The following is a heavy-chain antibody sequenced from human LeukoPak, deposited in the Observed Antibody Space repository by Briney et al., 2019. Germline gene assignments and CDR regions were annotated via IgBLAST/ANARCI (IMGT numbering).Heavy chain of an antibody. CDR3: ARPSRRRYYYFDY. V-gene: IGHV3-7*01. CDR1: GFTFSSYA. D-gene: IGHD1-1*01. CDR2: IKEDGSEK. J-gene: IGHJ4*02. Sequence: PGGSLRISCAASGFTFSSYAMSWVRQAPGNGLEWVANIKEDGSEKHYVDSVKGRFTISRDNAKNSLYLQMNSLRAEDTAVYYCARPSRRRYYYFDYWGQGTLMTVSS.